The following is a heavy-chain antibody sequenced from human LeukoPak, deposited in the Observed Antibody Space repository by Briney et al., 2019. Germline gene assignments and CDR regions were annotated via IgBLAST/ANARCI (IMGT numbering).Heavy chain of an antibody. Sequence: SETLSLTCAVSGGSISSGGYSWSWIRQPPGKGLEWIGYIYHSGSTYYNPSLKSRVTMSVDRSKNQFSLKLSSVTAADTAVYYCAREVTVTTYNWFDPWGQGTLVTVSS. CDR3: AREVTVTTYNWFDP. D-gene: IGHD4-17*01. CDR1: GGSISSGGYS. J-gene: IGHJ5*02. V-gene: IGHV4-30-2*01. CDR2: IYHSGST.